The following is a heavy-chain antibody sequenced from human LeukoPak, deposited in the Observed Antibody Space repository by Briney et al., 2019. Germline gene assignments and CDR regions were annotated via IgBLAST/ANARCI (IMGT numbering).Heavy chain of an antibody. J-gene: IGHJ4*02. D-gene: IGHD3-10*01. CDR2: IYHTGST. V-gene: IGHV4-4*02. CDR1: GDSIISNNW. CDR3: ARKGTATPLDY. Sequence: SETLSLTCAVSGDSIISNNWWSWVRQSPGKGLEWIGEIYHTGSTNSNPSLKSRVTISVDMSKNQFSLKLSSVTAADTAVYYCARKGTATPLDYWGQGTLVTVSS.